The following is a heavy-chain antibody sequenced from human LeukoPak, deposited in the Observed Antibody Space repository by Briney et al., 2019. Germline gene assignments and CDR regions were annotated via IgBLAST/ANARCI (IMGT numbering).Heavy chain of an antibody. CDR3: ARQLREVRGVITLYYYYYMDI. D-gene: IGHD3-10*01. V-gene: IGHV4-39*01. CDR1: GGSISSDSDS. J-gene: IGHJ6*03. Sequence: SETLSLTCTVSGGSISSDSDSWVWIRQPPEKGLEWVGNFYNGGSTYYNPSLKSRVTISVDTSKNQFSLKLSSVTAADTAVYYCARQLREVRGVITLYYYYYMDIWGKGTTVTVSS. CDR2: FYNGGST.